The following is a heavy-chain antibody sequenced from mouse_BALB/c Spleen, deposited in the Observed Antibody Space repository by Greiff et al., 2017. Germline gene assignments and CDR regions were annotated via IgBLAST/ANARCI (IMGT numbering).Heavy chain of an antibody. Sequence: EVQLVESGGGLVKPGGSLKLSCAASGFTFSSYAMSWVRQTPEKRLEWVASISSGGSTYYPDSVKGRFTISRDNARNILYLQMSSLRSEDTAMYYCARGDGYDWNAMDYWGQGTSVTVSS. D-gene: IGHD2-2*01. CDR3: ARGDGYDWNAMDY. J-gene: IGHJ4*01. V-gene: IGHV5-6-5*01. CDR1: GFTFSSYA. CDR2: ISSGGST.